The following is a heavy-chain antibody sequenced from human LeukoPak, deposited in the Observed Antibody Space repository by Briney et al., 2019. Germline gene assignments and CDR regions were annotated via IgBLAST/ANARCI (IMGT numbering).Heavy chain of an antibody. Sequence: GGSLRLSCAAAALTSSSYWMHWVRQAPGKGLVWDSRINNDGSSTTYADSVEGRFTISRDNAKNTMYLQMNSLRADDTAVYFCAREGSSGLDFDYWGQGTLVTVSS. J-gene: IGHJ4*02. CDR3: AREGSSGLDFDY. CDR2: INNDGSST. V-gene: IGHV3-74*01. CDR1: ALTSSSYW. D-gene: IGHD3-22*01.